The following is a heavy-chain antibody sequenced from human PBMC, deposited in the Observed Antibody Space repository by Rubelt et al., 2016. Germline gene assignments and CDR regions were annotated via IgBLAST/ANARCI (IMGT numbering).Heavy chain of an antibody. CDR2: ISWNSGSI. Sequence: EVQLVEFGGGLVQPGGSLRLSCAASGFTLSSYAMSWVRQAPGKGLEWVSGISWNSGSIGYADSVKGRFTISRDNSKNTPSLQIDSLIPEYTALYYGARSYDPHDAFDVWGQGTMVTVSS. J-gene: IGHJ3*01. V-gene: IGHV3-23*04. CDR3: ARSYDPHDAFDV. D-gene: IGHD2-21*01. CDR1: GFTLSSYA.